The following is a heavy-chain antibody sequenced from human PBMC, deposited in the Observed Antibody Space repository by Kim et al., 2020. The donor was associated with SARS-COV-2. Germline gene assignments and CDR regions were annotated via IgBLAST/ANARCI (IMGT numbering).Heavy chain of an antibody. D-gene: IGHD2-2*01. Sequence: SETLSLTCTVSGGSISSSSYYWGWIRQPPGKGLEWIGSIYYSGSTYYNPSLKSRVTISVDTSNNQFSLKLSSVTAADTAVYYCARDIVVVPAAMDYYYYGMDVWGQGTTVTVSS. J-gene: IGHJ6*02. CDR1: GGSISSSSYY. CDR2: IYYSGST. V-gene: IGHV4-39*02. CDR3: ARDIVVVPAAMDYYYYGMDV.